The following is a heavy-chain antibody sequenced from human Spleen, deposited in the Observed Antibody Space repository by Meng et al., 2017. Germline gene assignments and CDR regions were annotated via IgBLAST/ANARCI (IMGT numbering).Heavy chain of an antibody. CDR2: IYSGGST. J-gene: IGHJ4*02. CDR1: GFTVSSNY. Sequence: GESLKISCAASGFTVSSNYMSWVRQAPGKGLEWVSVIYSGGSTYYADSVKGRFTISRDNSKNTLYLQMNSLRAEDTAVYYCARDIGLSIGSYGLRHVWGQGTLVTVSS. CDR3: ARDIGLSIGSYGLRHV. D-gene: IGHD1-26*01. V-gene: IGHV3-53*01.